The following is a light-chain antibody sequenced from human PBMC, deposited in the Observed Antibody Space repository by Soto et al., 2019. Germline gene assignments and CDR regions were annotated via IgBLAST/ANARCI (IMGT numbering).Light chain of an antibody. V-gene: IGLV2-14*01. CDR1: GSDVGGYNY. Sequence: QSALTQPASVSGSPGQSITISCTGSGSDVGGYNYVSWYQQHPGKAPKLMIYEVGNRPSGVSDRFSGSKSGNTASLTISGLQAEDEADYYCSSYTSTNTLVFGTGTKLTVL. J-gene: IGLJ1*01. CDR3: SSYTSTNTLV. CDR2: EVG.